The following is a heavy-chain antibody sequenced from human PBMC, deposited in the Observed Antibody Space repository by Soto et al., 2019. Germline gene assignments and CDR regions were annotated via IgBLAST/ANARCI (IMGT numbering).Heavy chain of an antibody. Sequence: QVHLVQSGAEVKKPGASVKVSCKGSGYAFTTYGITWVRQAPGQGLEWIGWISAHNGNTNYAQKLQGRVTVTRDPSTSTAYMELRSLRSDDTAVYYCARGRYGDYWGQGALVTVSS. J-gene: IGHJ4*02. CDR3: ARGRYGDY. CDR2: ISAHNGNT. V-gene: IGHV1-18*01. CDR1: GYAFTTYG. D-gene: IGHD1-1*01.